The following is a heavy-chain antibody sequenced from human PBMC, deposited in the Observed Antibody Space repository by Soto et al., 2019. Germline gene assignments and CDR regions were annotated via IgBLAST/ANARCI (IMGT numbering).Heavy chain of an antibody. CDR3: AVTLGGSYTWSDP. CDR2: INHSGST. CDR1: SGSFSVYY. V-gene: IGHV4-34*01. D-gene: IGHD3-16*01. J-gene: IGHJ5*02. Sequence: PSESLSLTCAVYSGSFSVYYWSWIRQPPGKGLEWIGEINHSGSTNYNPSLKSRVTISVDTSKNQFSLKLSSVTAADTAVYYCAVTLGGSYTWSDPWGKGTLVPAPQ.